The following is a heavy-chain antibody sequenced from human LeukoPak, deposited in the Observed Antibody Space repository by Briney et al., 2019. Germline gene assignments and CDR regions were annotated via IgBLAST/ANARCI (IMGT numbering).Heavy chain of an antibody. J-gene: IGHJ5*02. V-gene: IGHV3-66*01. CDR3: ARDPRGYYDSSGYVT. CDR2: IYSGGST. CDR1: GFTVSSNY. D-gene: IGHD3-22*01. Sequence: GGSLRLSCAASGFTVSSNYMSWVRQAPGKGLEWVSVIYSGGSTYYADSVRGRFTISRDNSKNTLYLQMNSLRAEDTAVYYCARDPRGYYDSSGYVTWGQGTLVTVSS.